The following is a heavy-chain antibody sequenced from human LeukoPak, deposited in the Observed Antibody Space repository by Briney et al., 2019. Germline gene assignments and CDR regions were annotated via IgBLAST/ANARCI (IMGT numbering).Heavy chain of an antibody. V-gene: IGHV4-39*01. D-gene: IGHD2-2*01. CDR2: IYYRGST. Sequence: SETLSLTCTVSGGSISSRSYYWGWIRQPPGKGLEWIGSIYYRGSTYYNPSLKSRVTISVDTSKNQFSLKLSSVTAADTAVYYCARHVDHCRSTSCTRKSLDYWGQGTLVTVSS. CDR1: GGSISSRSYY. CDR3: ARHVDHCRSTSCTRKSLDY. J-gene: IGHJ4*02.